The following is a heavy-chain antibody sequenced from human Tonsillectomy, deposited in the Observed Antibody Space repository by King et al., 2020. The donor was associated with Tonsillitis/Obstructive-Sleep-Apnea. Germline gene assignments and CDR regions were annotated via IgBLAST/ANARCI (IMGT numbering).Heavy chain of an antibody. Sequence: QLVQSGGGLVKPGGSLRLSCAASGFTFSNALMSWVRLAPGKGLVWVGRINSKTDGWTTDYAAPVKGRLTISRDDSINTLYLQMNSLKTGDTAVYYCTTDYDSGSYFYWGQGTLVTVSS. CDR1: GFTFSNAL. CDR2: INSKTDGWTT. J-gene: IGHJ4*02. CDR3: TTDYDSGSYFY. D-gene: IGHD3-10*01. V-gene: IGHV3-15*01.